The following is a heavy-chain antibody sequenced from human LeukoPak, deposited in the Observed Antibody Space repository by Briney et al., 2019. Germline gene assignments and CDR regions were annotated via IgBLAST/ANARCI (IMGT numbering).Heavy chain of an antibody. Sequence: SETLSLTCTVSGGSISSYYWSWIRQPAGKGLEWIGRIYTSGSTNYNPSLKSRVTISVDTSKKQFSLKLSSVTAADTAVYYCARRYDFWSGYPPPLDYWGQGTLVTVSS. D-gene: IGHD3-3*01. CDR3: ARRYDFWSGYPPPLDY. CDR1: GGSISSYY. CDR2: IYTSGST. J-gene: IGHJ4*02. V-gene: IGHV4-4*07.